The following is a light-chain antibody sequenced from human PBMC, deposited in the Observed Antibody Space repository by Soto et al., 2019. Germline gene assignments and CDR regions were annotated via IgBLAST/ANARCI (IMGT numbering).Light chain of an antibody. CDR1: QSVSSN. J-gene: IGKJ5*01. CDR2: GAS. CDR3: QQYNNWPTIT. V-gene: IGKV3-15*01. Sequence: EILMTQSPATLSLSPGERATRSCRASQSVSSNLAWYQQKPGQATRLLIYGASTRATGIPARFSGSGSGTEFTLNISSLQSEDFAVYYCQQYNNWPTITFGPGKRL.